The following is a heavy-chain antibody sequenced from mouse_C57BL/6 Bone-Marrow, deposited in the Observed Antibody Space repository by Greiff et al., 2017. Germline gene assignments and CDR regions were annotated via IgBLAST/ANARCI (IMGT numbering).Heavy chain of an antibody. V-gene: IGHV1-54*01. CDR1: GYAFTNYL. J-gene: IGHJ3*01. D-gene: IGHD4-1*01. CDR2: INPGSGGT. Sequence: QVQLQQSGAELVRPGTSVKVSCKASGYAFTNYLIEWVKQRPGQGLEWIGVINPGSGGTNYNEKFKGKATLTADKSSSTAYMQLSSLISEDSAVYFCARSKNWDSWFAYWGQGTLVTVSA. CDR3: ARSKNWDSWFAY.